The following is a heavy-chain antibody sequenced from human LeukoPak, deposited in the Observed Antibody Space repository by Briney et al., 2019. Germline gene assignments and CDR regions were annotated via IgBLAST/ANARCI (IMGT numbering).Heavy chain of an antibody. D-gene: IGHD4/OR15-4a*01. J-gene: IGHJ1*01. CDR1: GFNISNAW. CDR3: TTDRLFFQH. V-gene: IGHV3-15*01. CDR2: LKSKADGGTI. Sequence: PGGSLRLSCEALGFNISNAWRSWVRQTPGKGLEWVGRLKSKADGGTIDFAAPVTDRFTISRDDSKTLLHLQLNSLKTEDSGVYFCTTDRLFFQHWGQGTVVTVS.